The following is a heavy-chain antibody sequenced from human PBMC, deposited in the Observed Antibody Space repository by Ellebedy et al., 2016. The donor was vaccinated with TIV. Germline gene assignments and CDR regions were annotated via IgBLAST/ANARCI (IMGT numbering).Heavy chain of an antibody. V-gene: IGHV1-58*02. J-gene: IGHJ6*02. CDR1: GFSFSDSS. D-gene: IGHD3-10*01. CDR3: AAGAVRGVLVFSNGMDV. Sequence: SVKVSCKASGFSFSDSSIQWVRQTRGQRLEWMGWIVVGSGRTTYAQNFQERVTITSDTSTHTAYMDLSSLRSEDTAVYYCAAGAVRGVLVFSNGMDVWGQGTTVAVSS. CDR2: IVVGSGRT.